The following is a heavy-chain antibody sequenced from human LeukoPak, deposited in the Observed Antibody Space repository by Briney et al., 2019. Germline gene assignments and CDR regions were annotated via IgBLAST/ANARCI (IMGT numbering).Heavy chain of an antibody. Sequence: SETLSLTCTVSGGSISSYYRSWIRQPAGKGLEWIGRIYTSGSTNYNPSLKSRVTMSVDTSKNQFSLKLSSVTAADTAVYYCARFVVVPAAIQQNNWFDPWGQGTLVTVSS. V-gene: IGHV4-4*07. CDR3: ARFVVVPAAIQQNNWFDP. D-gene: IGHD2-2*01. CDR2: IYTSGST. J-gene: IGHJ5*02. CDR1: GGSISSYY.